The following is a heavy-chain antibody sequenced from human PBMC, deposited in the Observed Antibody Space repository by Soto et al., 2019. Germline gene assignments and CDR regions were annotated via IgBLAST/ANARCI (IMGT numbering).Heavy chain of an antibody. Sequence: SGPMLVNPTQTLTLTCTFSGFSLTTSGVGVGWIRQPPGKALEWLALIYWNDDKRYSPSLKGRLTITKDTSKNQVVLAMTNMDPVDTATYYCAHHTITPVTNWFDPWGLGTLVTVSS. CDR2: IYWNDDK. V-gene: IGHV2-5*01. J-gene: IGHJ5*02. CDR1: GFSLTTSGVG. CDR3: AHHTITPVTNWFDP. D-gene: IGHD1-20*01.